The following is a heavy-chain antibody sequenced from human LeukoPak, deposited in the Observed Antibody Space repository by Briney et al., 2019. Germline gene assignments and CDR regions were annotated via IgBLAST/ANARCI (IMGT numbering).Heavy chain of an antibody. J-gene: IGHJ3*02. CDR2: IRDRSVSI. V-gene: IGHV3-23*01. D-gene: IGHD1-26*01. CDR1: GFNFSTYA. Sequence: GGSLRLSCAASGFNFSTYAKRWVRQAPGEGLEWVSSIRDRSVSIYSADSARGRFTIYRDNSKYTLSLQMNSLRAEDTAIYWCAGSPSYSGDYSYDAFDMWGQGTMVTVSS. CDR3: AGSPSYSGDYSYDAFDM.